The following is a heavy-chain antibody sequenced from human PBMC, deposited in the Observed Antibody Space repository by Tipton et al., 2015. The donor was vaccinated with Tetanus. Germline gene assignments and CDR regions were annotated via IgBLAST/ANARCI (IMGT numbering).Heavy chain of an antibody. CDR1: GDTFSSYA. CDR3: ARGGSYLGIYYYYAMDA. V-gene: IGHV1-69*01. CDR2: IIPSLGST. D-gene: IGHD1-26*01. Sequence: QLVQSGAEVKKPGSSVKVSCKASGDTFSSYAISWMRQAPGQGLEWMGGIIPSLGSTTYAPKFQGRITITADEVTTTAYMEVSSLTSEDTAVFYCARGGSYLGIYYYYAMDAWGQGTTVTVSP. J-gene: IGHJ6*01.